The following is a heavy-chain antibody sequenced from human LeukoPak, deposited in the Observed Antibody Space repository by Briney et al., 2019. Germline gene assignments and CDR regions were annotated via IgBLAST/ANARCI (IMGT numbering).Heavy chain of an antibody. V-gene: IGHV1-3*01. Sequence: GASVKVSCKASGYTFTSYAMHWVRQAPGQRLEWMGWINAGNGNTKYSQKFQGRVTITRDTSASTAYMELSSLRSEDTAVYYCARDHYDSSGYYYWFDPWGQGTLVTVSS. CDR1: GYTFTSYA. CDR2: INAGNGNT. J-gene: IGHJ5*02. CDR3: ARDHYDSSGYYYWFDP. D-gene: IGHD3-22*01.